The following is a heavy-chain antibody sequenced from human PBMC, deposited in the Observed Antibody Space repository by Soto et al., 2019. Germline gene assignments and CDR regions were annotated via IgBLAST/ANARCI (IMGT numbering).Heavy chain of an antibody. Sequence: PGGSLRLSCAASGFTFSSYGMHWVRQAPGKGLEWVAVISYDGSNKYYADSVKGRFTISRDNSKNTLYLQMNSLRAEDTAVYYCATGENYYDSSVEGGYYYYGMDVWGQGTTVTVSS. CDR1: GFTFSSYG. CDR3: ATGENYYDSSVEGGYYYYGMDV. J-gene: IGHJ6*02. D-gene: IGHD3-22*01. CDR2: ISYDGSNK. V-gene: IGHV3-30*03.